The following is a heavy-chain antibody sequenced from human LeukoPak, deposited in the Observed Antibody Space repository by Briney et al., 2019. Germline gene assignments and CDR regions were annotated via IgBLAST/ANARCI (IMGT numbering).Heavy chain of an antibody. Sequence: PGGPLRLSCAASGFTFSSYSMSWVRQAPGKGLEWVGRIKSKTDGGTTDYAAPVKGRFTISRDDSKNTLYLQMNSLKTEDTAVYYCTTEPLVVVVAATSDYWGQGTLVTVSS. CDR2: IKSKTDGGTT. CDR1: GFTFSSYS. J-gene: IGHJ4*02. D-gene: IGHD2-15*01. V-gene: IGHV3-15*01. CDR3: TTEPLVVVVAATSDY.